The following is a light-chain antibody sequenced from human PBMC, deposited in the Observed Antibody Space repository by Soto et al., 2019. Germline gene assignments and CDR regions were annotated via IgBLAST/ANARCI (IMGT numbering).Light chain of an antibody. CDR3: AAWDGSLNAVV. Sequence: QSVLTQPPSVSGTPGQRVTISCSGSNSNIGSNPVNWYRQLPGTAPKLLIYSSNQRPSGVPDRFSGSKSGTSASLAISGLQSEDEVDYYCAAWDGSLNAVVFGGGTKLTVL. J-gene: IGLJ2*01. CDR1: NSNIGSNP. CDR2: SSN. V-gene: IGLV1-44*01.